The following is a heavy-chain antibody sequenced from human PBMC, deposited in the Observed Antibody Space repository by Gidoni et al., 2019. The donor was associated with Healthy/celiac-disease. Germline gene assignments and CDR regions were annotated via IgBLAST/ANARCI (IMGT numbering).Heavy chain of an antibody. CDR2: IRSKAYGGTT. D-gene: IGHD3-10*01. Sequence: EVQLVESGGGLVQPGRSLRLSCTASGFTYGDYAMSWFRQAPGKGLEWVGFIRSKAYGGTTEYAASVKGRFTISRDDSKSIAYLQMNSLKTEDTAVYYCTRDTGYGSGSDSYWGQGTLVTVSS. J-gene: IGHJ4*02. V-gene: IGHV3-49*03. CDR1: GFTYGDYA. CDR3: TRDTGYGSGSDSY.